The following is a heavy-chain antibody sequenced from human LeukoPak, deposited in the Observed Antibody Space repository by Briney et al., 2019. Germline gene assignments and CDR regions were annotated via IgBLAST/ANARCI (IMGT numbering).Heavy chain of an antibody. Sequence: GGSLRLSCAASGFTFSSYPMTWARQSPERGLEWVSAISATGTSTSYGDSLKGRFTISRDNSKNTLYLQMSRLTAEDTAVYYCAKECGRHYDDRAFDIWGQGTMVTVSS. V-gene: IGHV3-23*01. D-gene: IGHD3-22*01. J-gene: IGHJ3*02. CDR3: AKECGRHYDDRAFDI. CDR2: ISATGTST. CDR1: GFTFSSYP.